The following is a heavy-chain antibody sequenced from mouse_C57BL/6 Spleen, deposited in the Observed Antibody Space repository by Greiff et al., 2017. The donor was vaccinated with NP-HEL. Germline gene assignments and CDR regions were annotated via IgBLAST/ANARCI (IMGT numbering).Heavy chain of an antibody. Sequence: QVQLKESGPGLVAPSQSLSITCTVSGFSLTSYGVSWVRQPPGKGLEWLGVIWGDGSTNYHSALISRLSISKDNSKSQVFLKLNSLLTDDTATYFGAKPYNSGSSSGFDVWGTGTTVTVSS. V-gene: IGHV2-3*01. CDR1: GFSLTSYG. CDR2: IWGDGST. CDR3: AKPYNSGSSSGFDV. J-gene: IGHJ1*03. D-gene: IGHD1-1*01.